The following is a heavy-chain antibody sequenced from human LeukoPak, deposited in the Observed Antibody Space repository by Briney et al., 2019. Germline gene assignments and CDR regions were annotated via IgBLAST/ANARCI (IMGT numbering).Heavy chain of an antibody. J-gene: IGHJ4*02. D-gene: IGHD4-17*01. CDR3: ARGPLFTMTTVTTNDY. Sequence: ASVKVSCKASGYTFTSYGISWVRQAPGQELEWMGWISAYNGNTNYAQKLQGRVTMTTDTSTSTAYMELRSLRSDDTAVYYCARGPLFTMTTVTTNDYWGQGTLVTVSS. V-gene: IGHV1-18*01. CDR1: GYTFTSYG. CDR2: ISAYNGNT.